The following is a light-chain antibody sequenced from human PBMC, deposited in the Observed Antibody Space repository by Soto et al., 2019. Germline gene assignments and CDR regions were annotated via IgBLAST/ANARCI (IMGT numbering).Light chain of an antibody. CDR2: KVS. V-gene: IGKV2-30*02. Sequence: DVVMTQTPLSLSVTPGQPASMSCKSSQSLLHRDGKTYLNWFQQRPGQSPRRLIYKVSNRDSRVPDRFSGSGSGTDFTLKISRVEAEDVGVYYCMQGTYWPRTFGQGTKVDIK. CDR1: QSLLHRDGKTY. J-gene: IGKJ1*01. CDR3: MQGTYWPRT.